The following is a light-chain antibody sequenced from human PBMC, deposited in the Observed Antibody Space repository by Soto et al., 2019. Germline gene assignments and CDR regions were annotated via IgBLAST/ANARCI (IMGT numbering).Light chain of an antibody. Sequence: SYELTQPPSVSVSPGQTASITCSGDKLGDKYAYWYQQKPGQSPVLVIYQDNKRPSGIPERFSGSNSGNTATLTISGTQAMDEADYYCQAWDSSTVVFGGGTKLTVL. CDR3: QAWDSSTVV. V-gene: IGLV3-1*01. J-gene: IGLJ2*01. CDR1: KLGDKY. CDR2: QDN.